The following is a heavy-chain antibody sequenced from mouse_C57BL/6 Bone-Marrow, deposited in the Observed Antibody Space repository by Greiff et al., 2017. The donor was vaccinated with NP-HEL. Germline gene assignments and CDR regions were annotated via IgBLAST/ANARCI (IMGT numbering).Heavy chain of an antibody. CDR2: ISNGGGST. D-gene: IGHD2-2*01. V-gene: IGHV5-12*01. CDR3: ARKVYCGYVAWFAY. Sequence: EVQVVESGGGLVQPGGSLKLSCAASGFTFSDYYMYWVRQTPEKRLEWVAYISNGGGSTYYPDTVKGRFTISRDKAKNTLDLQMSRLKSEDTAMYYCARKVYCGYVAWFAYWGQGTLVTVSA. CDR1: GFTFSDYY. J-gene: IGHJ3*01.